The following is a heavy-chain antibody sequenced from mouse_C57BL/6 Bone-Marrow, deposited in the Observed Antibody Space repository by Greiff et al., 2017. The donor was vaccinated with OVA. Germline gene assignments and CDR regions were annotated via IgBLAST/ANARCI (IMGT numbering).Heavy chain of an antibody. Sequence: QVQLQQPGAELVKPGASVKLSCKASGYTFTSYWMQWVKQRPGPGLAWIGEIYPSDSYTNYNQKFKGKATLTVDTSSSTAYMHLSILTSEDSAVYDSARNDYDKDWYFDVWGTGTTVTVSS. V-gene: IGHV1-50*01. CDR3: ARNDYDKDWYFDV. J-gene: IGHJ1*03. CDR2: IYPSDSYT. D-gene: IGHD2-4*01. CDR1: GYTFTSYW.